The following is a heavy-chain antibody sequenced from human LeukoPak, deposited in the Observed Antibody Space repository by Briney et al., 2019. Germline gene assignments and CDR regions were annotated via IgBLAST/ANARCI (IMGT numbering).Heavy chain of an antibody. CDR2: ISYDGSNE. CDR3: AKEHYYYVGTGYFGL. V-gene: IGHV3-30*04. CDR1: GFTFSSYV. J-gene: IGHJ4*02. D-gene: IGHD3-22*01. Sequence: RGSLRLSCAASGFTFSSYVMHWVRQAPGKGLEWVAIISYDGSNEYYADSVKGRFTISRDNSKNTLYLQMNSLRAADTAVYYCAKEHYYYVGTGYFGLWGQGTLVTVSS.